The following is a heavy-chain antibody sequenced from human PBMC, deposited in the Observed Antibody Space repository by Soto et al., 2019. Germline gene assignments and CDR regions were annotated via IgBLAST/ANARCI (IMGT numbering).Heavy chain of an antibody. J-gene: IGHJ4*01. CDR3: ARAFFTNGVCYYFFDS. D-gene: IGHD2-8*01. CDR2: IYYDGSNR. V-gene: IGHV3-33*01. CDR1: GFTFGTYA. Sequence: GGSLRLSCAASGFTFGTYAMHWVRQAPGKGLEWVAVIYYDGSNRYYGDAVKGRFTISRDNSKSTLYLQMSSLRAEDTAVYYCARAFFTNGVCYYFFDSWGHGTLVTVSS.